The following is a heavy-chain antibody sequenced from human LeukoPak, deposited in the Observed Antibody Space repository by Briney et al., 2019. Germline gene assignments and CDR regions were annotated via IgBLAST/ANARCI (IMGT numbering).Heavy chain of an antibody. CDR2: ISYDENNK. V-gene: IGHV3-30*04. J-gene: IGHJ3*02. CDR3: ARAKQWLDAFDI. Sequence: PGGSLRLSCSASGFTFSSYTMHWVRQAAGKGLEWVAVISYDENNKYYADSVKGRFTISRDNSKNTLYLQMNSLRAEDTAVYYCARAKQWLDAFDIWGQGTMVTVSS. CDR1: GFTFSSYT. D-gene: IGHD6-19*01.